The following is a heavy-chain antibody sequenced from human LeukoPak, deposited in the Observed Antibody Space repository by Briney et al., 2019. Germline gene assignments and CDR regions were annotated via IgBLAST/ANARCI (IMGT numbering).Heavy chain of an antibody. CDR1: GFSFSSYS. J-gene: IGHJ4*02. Sequence: PGGSLRLSCAASGFSFSSYSIHWVRQAPGKGLEWVAVISSDGNSKNFALSVKGRFAISRDNSKNTLFLQMSNLRSEDTALYYCVSPTADYPFLYYFDSWGQGTLVTVSS. D-gene: IGHD5-12*01. V-gene: IGHV3-30*09. CDR3: VSPTADYPFLYYFDS. CDR2: ISSDGNSK.